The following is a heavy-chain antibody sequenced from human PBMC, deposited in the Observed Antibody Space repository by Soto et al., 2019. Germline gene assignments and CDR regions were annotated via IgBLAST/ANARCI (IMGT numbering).Heavy chain of an antibody. J-gene: IGHJ5*02. V-gene: IGHV1-69*01. CDR3: ARGGCEHCSSTSCHNNWFDP. D-gene: IGHD2-2*01. Sequence: QMQLVQSGAEVKKPGSSVKVSCKASGGTFSSYAISWVRQAPGQGLEWMGGIIPIFGTANYAQKFQGRVTITADESTSTAYMELSSLRSEDTAVYYCARGGCEHCSSTSCHNNWFDPWGQGTLVTVSS. CDR2: IIPIFGTA. CDR1: GGTFSSYA.